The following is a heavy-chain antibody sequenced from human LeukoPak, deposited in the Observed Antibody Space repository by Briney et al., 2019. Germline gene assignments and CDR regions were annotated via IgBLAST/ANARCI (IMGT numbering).Heavy chain of an antibody. V-gene: IGHV4-34*01. CDR2: INHSGST. Sequence: PSETLSLTCAVYGGSFSGYYWSWIRQPPGKGLEWIGEINHSGSTNYNPSLKSRVTISVDTSKNQFSLKLSSVTAADTAVYYCARRQEFTGAFDYWGQGTLVTVSS. CDR3: ARRQEFTGAFDY. D-gene: IGHD7-27*01. J-gene: IGHJ4*02. CDR1: GGSFSGYY.